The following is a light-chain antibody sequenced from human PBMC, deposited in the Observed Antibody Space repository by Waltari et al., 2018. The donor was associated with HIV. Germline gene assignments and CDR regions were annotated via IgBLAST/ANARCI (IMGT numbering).Light chain of an antibody. J-gene: IGKJ2*03. CDR3: HQYGSSISYS. Sequence: EIVFTHSPATLSLSPGERATLSCGASQSVSNNYLAWYQQKPGLPPRLLIYDGSSRAAGIPDRFSGSGSGTDFTLTFSRLETEDYAVYYCHQYGSSISYSFGQGTKLEIK. CDR1: QSVSNNY. CDR2: DGS. V-gene: IGKV3D-20*01.